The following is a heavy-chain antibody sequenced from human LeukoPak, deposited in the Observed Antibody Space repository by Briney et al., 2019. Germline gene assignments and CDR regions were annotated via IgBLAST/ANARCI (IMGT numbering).Heavy chain of an antibody. D-gene: IGHD5-24*01. CDR3: ARDGRWLLKWTLDY. Sequence: GGSLRLSCAASGFTFSDFYMTWIRQAPGKGLEWVSCISSSGSSMYYADSVRGRFTISRDNARNSLYLQMNNLRAEDTAIYYCARDGRWLLKWTLDYWGQGSLVTVSS. J-gene: IGHJ4*02. CDR1: GFTFSDFY. CDR2: ISSSGSSM. V-gene: IGHV3-11*01.